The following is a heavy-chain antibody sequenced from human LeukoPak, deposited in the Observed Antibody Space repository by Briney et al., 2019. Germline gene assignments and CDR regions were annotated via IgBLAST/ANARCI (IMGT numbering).Heavy chain of an antibody. CDR1: GFTFSSYW. CDR2: IKQDGSEK. Sequence: GGSLRLSFAASGFTFSSYWMTWVRQAPGKGLEWVANIKQDGSEKYYVDSVKGRFTISRDNAKNSLYLQMDSLRAEDTAVYYCARDIARPLKGYCSGGSCQVSDAFDIWGQGTMVTVSS. CDR3: ARDIARPLKGYCSGGSCQVSDAFDI. V-gene: IGHV3-7*01. D-gene: IGHD2-15*01. J-gene: IGHJ3*02.